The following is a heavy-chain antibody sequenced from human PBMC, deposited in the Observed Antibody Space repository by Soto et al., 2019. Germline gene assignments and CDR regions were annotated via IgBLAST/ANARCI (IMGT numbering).Heavy chain of an antibody. V-gene: IGHV3-21*01. D-gene: IGHD2-8*01. J-gene: IGHJ3*02. CDR2: ISSSSSYI. CDR3: ASLPSGYCTNGVCYNDAFDI. CDR1: GFTFSSYS. Sequence: GGSLRLSCAASGFTFSSYSMNWVRQAPGKGLEWVSSISSSSSYIYYADSVKGRFTISRDNAKNSLYLQMNSLRAEATAVYDCASLPSGYCTNGVCYNDAFDIWGQGTMVTVSS.